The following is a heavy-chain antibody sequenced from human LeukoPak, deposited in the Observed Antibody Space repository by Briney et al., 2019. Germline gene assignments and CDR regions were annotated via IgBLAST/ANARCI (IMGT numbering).Heavy chain of an antibody. D-gene: IGHD2/OR15-2a*01. V-gene: IGHV3-48*01. CDR1: GFSFNSYG. CDR3: TRDTHFYDY. CDR2: ISVSDGTI. Sequence: GGSLRLSCATSGFSFNSYGMNWVRQAPGKGLEWVSYISVSDGTIYYADSVKGRFTISSDNAKNSLFLQMNSLRVEDTAIYYCTRDTHFYDYWGQGTLDSVSS. J-gene: IGHJ4*02.